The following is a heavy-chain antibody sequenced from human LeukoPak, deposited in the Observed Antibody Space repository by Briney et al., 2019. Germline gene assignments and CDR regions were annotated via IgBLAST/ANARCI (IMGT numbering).Heavy chain of an antibody. D-gene: IGHD3-22*01. CDR2: ISGSGGST. CDR1: GFTFSSYA. CDR3: ANAPGGYDRSGYPLDY. J-gene: IGHJ4*02. V-gene: IGHV3-23*01. Sequence: GGSLRLSCAASGFTFSSYAMSWVRQAPGKGLEWVSAISGSGGSTYYADSVKGRFTISRDNSKNTLYLQMNSLRAEDTAVHYCANAPGGYDRSGYPLDYWGQGTLVSVFS.